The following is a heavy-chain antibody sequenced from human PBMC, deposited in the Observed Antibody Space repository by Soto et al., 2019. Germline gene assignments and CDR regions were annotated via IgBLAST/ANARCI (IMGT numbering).Heavy chain of an antibody. CDR3: ARSTGLYQLLYNYYYYGMDV. D-gene: IGHD2-2*02. CDR1: GYTFTSYY. V-gene: IGHV1-18*04. Sequence: ASVKVSCKASGYTFTSYYMHWVRQAPGQGLEWMGWISAYNGNTNYAQKLQGRVTMTTDTSTSTAYMELRSLRSDDTAVYYCARSTGLYQLLYNYYYYGMDVWGQGTTVTVSS. CDR2: ISAYNGNT. J-gene: IGHJ6*02.